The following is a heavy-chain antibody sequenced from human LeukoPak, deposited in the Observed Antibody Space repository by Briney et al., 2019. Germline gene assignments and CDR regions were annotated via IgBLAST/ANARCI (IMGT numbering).Heavy chain of an antibody. CDR1: GYIFTDYY. V-gene: IGHV1-2*06. J-gene: IGHJ5*02. D-gene: IGHD3-10*01. CDR2: IKPNTGGS. CDR3: ARDDRGYNNWFDP. Sequence: ASVKVSCKASGYIFTDYYIHWVRQAPGQGLERMGRIKPNTGGSNSAQNYEGRITMTRDTSITTAYIELSRLTSDDTAVYYCARDDRGYNNWFDPWGQGTLVTVSS.